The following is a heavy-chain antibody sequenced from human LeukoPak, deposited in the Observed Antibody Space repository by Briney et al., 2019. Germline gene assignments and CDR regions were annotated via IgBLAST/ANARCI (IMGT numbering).Heavy chain of an antibody. Sequence: ASVKVSCKASGYTFTSYYMHWVRQAPGQGLEWMGIINPSGGSTSYAQKFQGRVTMTRDTSTSTVYMELSSLRSEDTAVYYCARSASWYDFWSGYFDYWGRGTLVTVSS. CDR2: INPSGGST. J-gene: IGHJ4*02. CDR1: GYTFTSYY. V-gene: IGHV1-46*01. CDR3: ARSASWYDFWSGYFDY. D-gene: IGHD3-3*01.